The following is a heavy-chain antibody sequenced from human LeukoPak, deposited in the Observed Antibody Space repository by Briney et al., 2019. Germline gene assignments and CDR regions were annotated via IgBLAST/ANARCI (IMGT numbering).Heavy chain of an antibody. Sequence: GGSLRLSCAASGFTFSGSAMHWVRQASGKGLEWVGRIRSKANSYATAYAASVKGRFTISRDDSKNTAYLQMNSLKTEDTAVYYCTRDSSTSSHYFDYWGQGALVTVSS. D-gene: IGHD2-2*01. CDR1: GFTFSGSA. V-gene: IGHV3-73*01. J-gene: IGHJ4*02. CDR2: IRSKANSYAT. CDR3: TRDSSTSSHYFDY.